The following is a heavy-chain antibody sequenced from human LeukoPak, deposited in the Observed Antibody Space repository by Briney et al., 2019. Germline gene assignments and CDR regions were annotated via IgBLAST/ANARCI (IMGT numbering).Heavy chain of an antibody. CDR2: INHSGST. Sequence: SETLSLXCAVYGGSFSGYYWSWIRQPPGKGLEWIGEINHSGSTNYNPSLKSRVTISVDTSKNQFSLKLSSVTAADTAVYYCASTAGDGGGYNWYAFDIWGQGTMVTVSS. CDR3: ASTAGDGGGYNWYAFDI. J-gene: IGHJ3*02. D-gene: IGHD5-24*01. CDR1: GGSFSGYY. V-gene: IGHV4-34*01.